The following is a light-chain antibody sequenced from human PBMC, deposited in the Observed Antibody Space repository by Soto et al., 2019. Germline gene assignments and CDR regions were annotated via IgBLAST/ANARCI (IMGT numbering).Light chain of an antibody. J-gene: IGKJ5*01. CDR3: QQRNSWPPIT. V-gene: IGKV3D-20*02. CDR1: QNIDSSN. Sequence: EIVLTQSPGTLSLSPGERATLSCRASQNIDSSNVAWYQHKPGQAPRLLIYDASSRASAVPARFSGSGSGTDFTLTISSLEPEDFALYYCQQRNSWPPITFGQGTRLEIK. CDR2: DAS.